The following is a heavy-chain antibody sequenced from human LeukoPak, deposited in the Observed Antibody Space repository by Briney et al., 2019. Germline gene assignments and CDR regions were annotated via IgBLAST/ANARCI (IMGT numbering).Heavy chain of an antibody. D-gene: IGHD6-6*01. CDR1: GGSISSYY. CDR3: ARDSESIAALGFGP. Sequence: PSETLSLTCTVSGGSISSYYWSWIRQPAGKGLEWIGRIYTSRSTNYNPSLKSRVTMSVDTSKNQFSLKLSSVTAADTAVYYCARDSESIAALGFGPWGQGTLVTVSS. J-gene: IGHJ5*02. V-gene: IGHV4-4*07. CDR2: IYTSRST.